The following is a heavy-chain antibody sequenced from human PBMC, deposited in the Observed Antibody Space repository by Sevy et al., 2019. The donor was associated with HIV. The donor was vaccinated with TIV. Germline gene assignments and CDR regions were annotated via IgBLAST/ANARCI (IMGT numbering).Heavy chain of an antibody. Sequence: GGSLRLSCAASGFIFTTYAMHWVRQAPGKGLEWVAFVRHDGNNNDYADSVKGRFTISRDNSKNTLYLQMNSLGDEDTAVYFCAKESGYSYGHDSWGQGTLVTVSS. D-gene: IGHD5-18*01. CDR3: AKESGYSYGHDS. V-gene: IGHV3-30*02. CDR1: GFIFTTYA. CDR2: VRHDGNNN. J-gene: IGHJ5*01.